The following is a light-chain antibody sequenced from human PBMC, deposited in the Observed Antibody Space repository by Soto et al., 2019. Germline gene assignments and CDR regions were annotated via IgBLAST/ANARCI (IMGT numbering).Light chain of an antibody. J-gene: IGKJ4*01. CDR2: ATS. V-gene: IGKV1-27*01. Sequence: DVQMTQSPSSLSAFVGDRVTITCRASQGIAPYLAWFQQKPGKVPKLLIYATSTVQSGVPSRFSGSGSGTDFTLTISSLQPEDVATYYCQKYNSVPLTFGGGTKVEIK. CDR3: QKYNSVPLT. CDR1: QGIAPY.